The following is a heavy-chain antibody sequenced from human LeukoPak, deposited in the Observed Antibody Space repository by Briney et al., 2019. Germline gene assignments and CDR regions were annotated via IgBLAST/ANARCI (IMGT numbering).Heavy chain of an antibody. CDR1: GYSFTRFW. D-gene: IGHD3-22*01. J-gene: IGHJ3*02. Sequence: GESLKISCKGSGYSFTRFWIGWVRQVPGKGLEWMGIIYPGDSDTTYTPSFQGQVTMSDDKSISTAYLQWSSLKAEDTAMYYCARRLMYYYDSSGYDVAFDIWGQGTMVTVSS. CDR2: IYPGDSDT. CDR3: ARRLMYYYDSSGYDVAFDI. V-gene: IGHV5-51*01.